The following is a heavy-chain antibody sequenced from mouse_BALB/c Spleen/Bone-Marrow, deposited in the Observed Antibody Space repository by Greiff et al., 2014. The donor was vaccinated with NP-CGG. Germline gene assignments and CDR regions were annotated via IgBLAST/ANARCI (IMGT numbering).Heavy chain of an antibody. CDR2: IDPASDYT. D-gene: IGHD4-1*01. J-gene: IGHJ2*01. CDR1: GFNIKDTY. V-gene: IGHV14-3*02. Sequence: EVQLQQSGAELVKPGASVKLSCTASGFNIKDTYMHWVKQRHEQGLEWIGRIDPASDYTQFDSKFQGKATITADTSSNTAYLQLSSLTSEDTAVYYCATLTGTFDYWGQGTTLTVSS. CDR3: ATLTGTFDY.